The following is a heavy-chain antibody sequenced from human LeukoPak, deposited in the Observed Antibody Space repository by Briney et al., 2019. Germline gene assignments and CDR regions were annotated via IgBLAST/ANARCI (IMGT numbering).Heavy chain of an antibody. CDR1: GYTFTGYY. CDR3: ARGLKVRGVNDYYYMDV. D-gene: IGHD3-10*01. J-gene: IGHJ6*03. CDR2: INPSGGST. Sequence: GASVKVSCKASGYTFTGYYMHWVRQAPGQGLEWMGIINPSGGSTSYAQKFQGRVTMTRDTSTSTVYMELSSLRSEDTAVYYCARGLKVRGVNDYYYMDVWGKGTTVTISS. V-gene: IGHV1-46*01.